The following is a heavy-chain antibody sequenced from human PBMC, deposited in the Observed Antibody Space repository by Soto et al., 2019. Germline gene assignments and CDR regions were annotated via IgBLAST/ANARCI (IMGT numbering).Heavy chain of an antibody. CDR1: GFNFGSFG. CDR2: IVVASGRT. V-gene: IGHV1-58*02. CDR3: SADHPHTAIGWQV. J-gene: IGHJ6*02. Sequence: SVKVSCKASGFNFGSFGIQFLRQTRGRGLEWIGWIVVASGRTNYARQFQGRVAFSRDMSSTTAYMDLYDLKSDDTAVYFCSADHPHTAIGWQVWGQGTTVTVSS.